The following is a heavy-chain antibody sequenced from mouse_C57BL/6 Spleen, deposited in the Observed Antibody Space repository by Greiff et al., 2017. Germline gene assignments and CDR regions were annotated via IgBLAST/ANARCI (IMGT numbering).Heavy chain of an antibody. CDR3: TRDYGSEGAMDY. J-gene: IGHJ4*01. CDR1: GYTFTDYE. Sequence: QVQLQLSGAELVRPGASVTLSCKASGYTFTDYELHWVKQTPVHGLEWIGAIDPETGGTAYNQKFKGKAILTADKSSSTAYMELRSLTSEDSAVYYCTRDYGSEGAMDYWGEGTSVTVSS. CDR2: IDPETGGT. D-gene: IGHD1-1*01. V-gene: IGHV1-15*01.